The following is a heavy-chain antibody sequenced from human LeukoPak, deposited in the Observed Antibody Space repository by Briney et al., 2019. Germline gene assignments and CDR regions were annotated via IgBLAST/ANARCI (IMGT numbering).Heavy chain of an antibody. CDR3: ARDLPGVVRGLSAEYFQH. Sequence: GGSLRLSCAASGFTFSSYSMNWVRQAPGKGLEWVSSISSSSTYIYYADSVKGRFTISRDNAKNSLYLQMNSLRAEDTAVYYCARDLPGVVRGLSAEYFQHWGQGTLVTVSS. J-gene: IGHJ1*01. CDR2: ISSSSTYI. D-gene: IGHD3-10*01. CDR1: GFTFSSYS. V-gene: IGHV3-21*01.